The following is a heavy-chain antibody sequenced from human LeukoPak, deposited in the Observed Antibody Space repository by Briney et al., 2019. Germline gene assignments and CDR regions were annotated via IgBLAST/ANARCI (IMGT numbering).Heavy chain of an antibody. J-gene: IGHJ4*02. CDR1: GYTFTIYG. D-gene: IGHD1-1*01. Sequence: ASVKVSCKASGYTFTIYGFIWVRQAPGQGLEWMGIINPSGGSTSYAQKFQGRVTMTRDTSTSTVYMELSSLRSEDTAVYYCARGEDGTNEYGDYWGQGTLVTVSS. CDR3: ARGEDGTNEYGDY. CDR2: INPSGGST. V-gene: IGHV1-46*01.